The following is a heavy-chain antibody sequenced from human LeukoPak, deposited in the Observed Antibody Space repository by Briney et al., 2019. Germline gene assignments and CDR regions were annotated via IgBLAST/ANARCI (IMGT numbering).Heavy chain of an antibody. CDR3: ARGRHYYDSSGYPY. V-gene: IGHV3-48*03. CDR1: GFTFSSYE. Sequence: PGGSLRLSCAASGFTFSSYEMNWVRQAPGKGLEWVSYISSSGSTIYYADSVKGRFTISRDNAKNSLYLQMNSLRAEDTAVYYCARGRHYYDSSGYPYWGQGTLVTVSS. CDR2: ISSSGSTI. J-gene: IGHJ4*02. D-gene: IGHD3-22*01.